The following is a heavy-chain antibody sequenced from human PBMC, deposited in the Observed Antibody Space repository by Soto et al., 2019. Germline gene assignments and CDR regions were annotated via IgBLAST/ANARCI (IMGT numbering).Heavy chain of an antibody. V-gene: IGHV4-31*03. D-gene: IGHD2-2*01. CDR3: ARSPEPSNLANFDI. Sequence: QVQLQESGPGLVKPSQTLSLTCTVSGGSISSGGYYWSWIRQHPGKGLEWIGYIYYSGSTYYNPSLKSRVTISVDTSKNQFSLKLSSVTAADTAVYYCARSPEPSNLANFDIWGQGTMVTVSS. CDR1: GGSISSGGYY. J-gene: IGHJ3*02. CDR2: IYYSGST.